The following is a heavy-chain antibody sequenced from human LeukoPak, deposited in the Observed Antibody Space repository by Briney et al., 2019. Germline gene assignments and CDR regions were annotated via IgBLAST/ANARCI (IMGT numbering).Heavy chain of an antibody. V-gene: IGHV3-30*02. Sequence: GGSLRLSCAASGFTFSSYGMHWVRQAPGKGLEWVAFIRYDGSNKYYADSVKGRFTISRDNSKNTLYLQMNSLRAEDTAVYYCHLQHGSGSFFDYWGQGTLVTVSS. J-gene: IGHJ4*02. CDR2: IRYDGSNK. D-gene: IGHD3-10*01. CDR3: HLQHGSGSFFDY. CDR1: GFTFSSYG.